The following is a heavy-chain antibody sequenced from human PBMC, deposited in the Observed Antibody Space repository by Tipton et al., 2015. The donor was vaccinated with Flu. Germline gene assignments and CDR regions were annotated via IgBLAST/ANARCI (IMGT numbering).Heavy chain of an antibody. CDR2: IYHSGST. J-gene: IGHJ4*02. CDR1: GGSISSSNW. D-gene: IGHD4-23*01. CDR3: ARDRRARTAAGGVD. V-gene: IGHV4-4*02. Sequence: TLFLTCAVSGGSISSSNWWSWVRQPPGKGLEWIGEIYHSGSTNYNPSLKSRVTISVDKSKNQFSLKLSSVTAADTAVYYCARDRRARTAAGGVDWGQGTLVTVSS.